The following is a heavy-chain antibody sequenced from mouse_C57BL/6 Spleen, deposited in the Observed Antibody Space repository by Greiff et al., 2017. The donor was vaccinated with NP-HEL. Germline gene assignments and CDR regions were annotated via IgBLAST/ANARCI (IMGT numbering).Heavy chain of an antibody. CDR2: IYPGDGDT. J-gene: IGHJ4*01. V-gene: IGHV1-82*01. CDR3: ASSYYPYAMDY. D-gene: IGHD1-1*01. CDR1: GYAFSSSW. Sequence: QVQLKQSGPELVKPGASVKISCKASGYAFSSSWMNWVKQRPGKGLEWIGRIYPGDGDTNYNGKFKGKATLTADKSSSTAYMQLSSLTSEDSAVFFCASSYYPYAMDYGGQGTSVTVSS.